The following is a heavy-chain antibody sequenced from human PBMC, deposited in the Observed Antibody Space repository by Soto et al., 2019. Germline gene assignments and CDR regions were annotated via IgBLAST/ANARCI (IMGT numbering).Heavy chain of an antibody. CDR3: AREKSDLELFNWLDP. CDR2: IDPRDTYT. V-gene: IGHV5-10-1*01. J-gene: IGHJ5*02. CDR1: GYSFTTYW. Sequence: PGESLKISCEASGYSFTTYWISWVRQMPGKGLEWMGAIDPRDTYTKYSPSFQGHVTISVDKSIRTAYLQWNSLKASDTAIYYCAREKSDLELFNWLDPWGQGTMVTVSS. D-gene: IGHD1-7*01.